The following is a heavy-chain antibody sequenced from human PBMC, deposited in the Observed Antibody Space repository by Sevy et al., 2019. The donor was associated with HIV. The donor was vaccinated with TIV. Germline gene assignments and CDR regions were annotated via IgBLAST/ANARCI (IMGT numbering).Heavy chain of an antibody. CDR3: ARDVGAGINWSSENWFDP. CDR2: IIPIFGTA. Sequence: ASVKVSCKASGGTFSSYAISWVRQAPGQGLEWMGGIIPIFGTANYAQKFQGRVTITADESTSTAYMELSSLRSEDTAVYYCARDVGAGINWSSENWFDPWGQGTLVTVSS. CDR1: GGTFSSYA. J-gene: IGHJ5*02. V-gene: IGHV1-69*13. D-gene: IGHD1-1*01.